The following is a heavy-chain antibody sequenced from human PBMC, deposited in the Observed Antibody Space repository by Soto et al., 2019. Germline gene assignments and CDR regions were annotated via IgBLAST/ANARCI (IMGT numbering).Heavy chain of an antibody. Sequence: SETLSLTCTVSGGSISSYYWSWIRQPPGKGLEWIGYIYYSGSTNYNPSLKSRVTISVDTSKNQFSLKLSSVTAADTAVYYCGRSDYYGSGSLSHWGQGTLVTVSS. CDR3: GRSDYYGSGSLSH. CDR2: IYYSGST. V-gene: IGHV4-59*01. D-gene: IGHD3-10*01. J-gene: IGHJ4*02. CDR1: GGSISSYY.